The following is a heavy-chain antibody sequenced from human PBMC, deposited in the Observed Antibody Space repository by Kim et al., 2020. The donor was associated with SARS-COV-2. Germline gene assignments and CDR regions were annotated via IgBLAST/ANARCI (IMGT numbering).Heavy chain of an antibody. CDR3: AKDQFRTYSSGWYSWYFDL. Sequence: GGSLRLSCAASGFTFSSYAMSWVRQAPGKGLEWVSAISGSGGSTYYAYSVKGRFTISRDNSKNTLYLQMNSLRAEDTAVYYCAKDQFRTYSSGWYSWYFDLWGRGTLVTVSS. CDR1: GFTFSSYA. CDR2: ISGSGGST. D-gene: IGHD6-19*01. V-gene: IGHV3-23*01. J-gene: IGHJ2*01.